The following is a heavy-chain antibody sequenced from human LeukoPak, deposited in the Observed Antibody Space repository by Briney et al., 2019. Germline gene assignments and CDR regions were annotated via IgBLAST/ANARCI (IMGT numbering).Heavy chain of an antibody. CDR3: AKSLGRAYGSGSSNSPFDY. V-gene: IGHV3-23*01. CDR2: ISGSGGST. D-gene: IGHD3-10*01. J-gene: IGHJ4*02. Sequence: PGASLRLSCAASGFTFSSYAMSWVRQAPGKGLEWVSLISGSGGSTDFADSVKGRFTISRDNSNNTVYLQMNSLRAEDPAVYYCAKSLGRAYGSGSSNSPFDYWGQGTLVTVSS. CDR1: GFTFSSYA.